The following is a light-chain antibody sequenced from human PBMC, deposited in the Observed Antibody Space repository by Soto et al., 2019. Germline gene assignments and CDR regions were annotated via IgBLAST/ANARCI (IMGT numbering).Light chain of an antibody. J-gene: IGLJ2*01. CDR3: SSYTSSTTLV. CDR1: SSDIGSYNY. CDR2: DVS. Sequence: QSALTQPASVSGSPGQSITISCAGTSSDIGSYNYVSWYQQNPGKAPKLMIYDVSNRPSGISNRFSAPKSGNTASLTISGLQAEDEADYYCSSYTSSTTLVFGGGTKLTVL. V-gene: IGLV2-14*01.